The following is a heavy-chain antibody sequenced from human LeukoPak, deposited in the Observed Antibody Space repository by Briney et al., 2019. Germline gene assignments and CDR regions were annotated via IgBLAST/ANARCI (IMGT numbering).Heavy chain of an antibody. Sequence: SGGSLRLSCAASGFTFSNAWMSWVRQAPGKGLEWVGRIKSKTDGGTTDYAAPVKGRFTISRDDSKNTLYLQMNSLKTEDTAVYYCTTGYYDILTGWGPPGYWGQGTLVTVSS. CDR3: TTGYYDILTGWGPPGY. CDR1: GFTFSNAW. J-gene: IGHJ4*02. D-gene: IGHD3-9*01. V-gene: IGHV3-15*01. CDR2: IKSKTDGGTT.